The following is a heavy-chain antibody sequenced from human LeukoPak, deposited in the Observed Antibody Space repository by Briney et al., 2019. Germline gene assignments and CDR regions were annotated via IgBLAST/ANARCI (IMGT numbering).Heavy chain of an antibody. CDR2: ISGSGGST. D-gene: IGHD6-19*01. CDR1: GFTFSSYA. J-gene: IGHJ4*02. V-gene: IGHV3-23*01. CDR3: ARDSGSGWLFDY. Sequence: GGSLRLSCAASGFTFSSYAMSWVRQAPGKGLEGVSAISGSGGSTYYADSVKGRFTISRDNSKNTLYLQMNSLRAEDTAVYYCARDSGSGWLFDYWGQGTLVTVSS.